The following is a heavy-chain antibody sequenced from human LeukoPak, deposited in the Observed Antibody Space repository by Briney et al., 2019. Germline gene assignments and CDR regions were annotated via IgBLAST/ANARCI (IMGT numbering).Heavy chain of an antibody. CDR2: INPNSGGT. CDR1: GYTFTGYY. D-gene: IGHD5-18*01. Sequence: GASVRVSCKASGYTFTGYYMHWVRQAPGQGLEWMGWINPNSGGTNYAQKFQGRVTTTRDTSISTAYMELSRLRSDDTAVYYCASIVDTAMESFDYWGQGTLVTVSS. J-gene: IGHJ4*02. CDR3: ASIVDTAMESFDY. V-gene: IGHV1-2*02.